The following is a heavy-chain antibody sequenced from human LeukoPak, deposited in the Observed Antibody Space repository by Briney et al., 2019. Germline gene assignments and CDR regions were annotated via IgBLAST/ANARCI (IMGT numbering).Heavy chain of an antibody. CDR2: IEQDGSEK. CDR3: AKGGRGNGEVY. D-gene: IGHD2-8*01. Sequence: GGSLRLSCAVSGFTFSSYWMNWVRQAPGKGLEWVANIEQDGSEKNYVDSVKGRFTISRDNAKSSLFLQMNDLRAEDTAVYYCAKGGRGNGEVYWGQGTLVTVSS. CDR1: GFTFSSYW. J-gene: IGHJ4*02. V-gene: IGHV3-7*01.